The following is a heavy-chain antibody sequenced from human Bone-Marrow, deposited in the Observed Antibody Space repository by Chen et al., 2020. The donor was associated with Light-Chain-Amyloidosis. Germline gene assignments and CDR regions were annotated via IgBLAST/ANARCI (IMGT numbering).Heavy chain of an antibody. J-gene: IGHJ4*02. Sequence: EVKVVETGGGLIHPGGSLRLSCAASGFSVSSDPIDWVRQATGQGLEWVGYISSSGVTYYPEYLKGRFTISRDISKNTIFLQIDSLTVEDTAIYFCARELQGSLYDDTGYYPLTTYYFDDWGPGTQVTVSP. D-gene: IGHD3-9*01. CDR3: ARELQGSLYDDTGYYPLTTYYFDD. V-gene: IGHV3-53*02. CDR2: ISSSGVT. CDR1: GFSVSSDP.